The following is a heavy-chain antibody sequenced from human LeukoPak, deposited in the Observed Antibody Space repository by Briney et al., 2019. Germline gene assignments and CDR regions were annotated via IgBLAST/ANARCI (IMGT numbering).Heavy chain of an antibody. D-gene: IGHD3-10*01. CDR3: ARGWGYGSGSYYNGFDY. CDR2: IYHSGST. Sequence: SETLSLTCAVSGGSISSGGYSWSWIRQPPGTGLEWIGYIYHSGSTYYNPSLKSRVTISVDRSKNQFSLKLSSVTAADTAVYYCARGWGYGSGSYYNGFDYWGQGTLVTVSS. V-gene: IGHV4-30-2*01. CDR1: GGSISSGGYS. J-gene: IGHJ4*02.